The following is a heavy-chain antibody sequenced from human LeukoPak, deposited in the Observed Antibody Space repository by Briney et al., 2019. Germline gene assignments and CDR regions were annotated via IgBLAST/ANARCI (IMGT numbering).Heavy chain of an antibody. V-gene: IGHV4-34*01. Sequence: SETLSLTCAVYGGSFSGYYWSWIRQPPGKGLEWIGGINHSGSTNYNPSLKSRVTISVDTSKNQFSLKLSSVTAADTAVYYCARGRRDGYIDYWGQGTLVTVSS. J-gene: IGHJ4*02. CDR3: ARGRRDGYIDY. CDR1: GGSFSGYY. CDR2: INHSGST.